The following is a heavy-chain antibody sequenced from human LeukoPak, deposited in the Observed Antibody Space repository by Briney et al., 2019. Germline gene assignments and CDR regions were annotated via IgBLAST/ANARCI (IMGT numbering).Heavy chain of an antibody. CDR3: AKVSGYSSGWVRD. V-gene: IGHV3-74*01. CDR1: GFTFSNYW. CDR2: INTDGGST. J-gene: IGHJ4*02. D-gene: IGHD6-19*01. Sequence: GGSLRLSCAASGFTFSNYWMHWVRQAPGKGLVWVSRINTDGGSTTYADSVKGRFTISRDNAKNTLYLQMNSLRAEDTAVYYCAKVSGYSSGWVRDWGQGTLVTVSS.